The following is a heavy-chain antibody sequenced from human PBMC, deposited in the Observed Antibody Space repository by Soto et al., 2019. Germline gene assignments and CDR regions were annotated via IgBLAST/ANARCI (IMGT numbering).Heavy chain of an antibody. D-gene: IGHD2-8*01. V-gene: IGHV3-33*01. CDR1: GFTFSSYG. CDR3: ARDNGQAQGY. CDR2: IWYDGSNK. J-gene: IGHJ1*01. Sequence: QVQLVESGGGVVQPGRSLRLSCAASGFTFSSYGMHWVRQAPGKGLEWVAVIWYDGSNKYYADSVKGRFTISRDNSQNTVSLQMNSLRAEDTAVYYCARDNGQAQGYWGQGTLVTVSP.